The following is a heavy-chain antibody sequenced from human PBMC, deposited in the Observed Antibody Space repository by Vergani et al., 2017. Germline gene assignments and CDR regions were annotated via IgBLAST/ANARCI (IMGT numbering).Heavy chain of an antibody. CDR3: ARGTGGAGYSFFYYYYYMDV. J-gene: IGHJ6*03. D-gene: IGHD3-9*01. Sequence: QVQLVQSGAEVKKPGTSVKFSCKASGYTFTSYYMHWVRQAPGQGLEWMGIINPSSGSTSYAQKFQGRVTVTRDTSTSTVYMELSRLRSEDTADYYCARGTGGAGYSFFYYYYYMDVWGKGTTVTVSS. CDR1: GYTFTSYY. V-gene: IGHV1-46*03. CDR2: INPSSGST.